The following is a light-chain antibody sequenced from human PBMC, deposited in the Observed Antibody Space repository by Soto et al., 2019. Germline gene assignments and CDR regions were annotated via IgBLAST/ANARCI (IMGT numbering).Light chain of an antibody. V-gene: IGKV1-33*01. CDR3: QQSYSLPT. Sequence: DIQMTQSPSSLSASVGYRVTTSCQASQDISNSLNWYQQKPGKAPKLLIYDASNLETGVPSRFSGSGSGTDFTLTISSLQPEDFATYYCQQSYSLPTFGQGTRLEIK. CDR1: QDISNS. CDR2: DAS. J-gene: IGKJ5*01.